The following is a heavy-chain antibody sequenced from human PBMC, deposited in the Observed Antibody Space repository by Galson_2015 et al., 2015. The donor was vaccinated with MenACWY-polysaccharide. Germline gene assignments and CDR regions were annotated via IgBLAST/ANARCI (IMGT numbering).Heavy chain of an antibody. J-gene: IGHJ5*02. CDR2: IKKDGSEK. V-gene: IGHV3-7*01. CDR1: GFTFSTYW. CDR3: ARDQRGSGSWSWFDP. Sequence: SLRLSCAASGFTFSTYWMTWVRQAPGKGLEWVANIKKDGSEKYYVASVRGRFTISRDNAKNSLYLQMNSLRAEDTATYYCARDQRGSGSWSWFDPWGQGTLVTASS. D-gene: IGHD3-10*01.